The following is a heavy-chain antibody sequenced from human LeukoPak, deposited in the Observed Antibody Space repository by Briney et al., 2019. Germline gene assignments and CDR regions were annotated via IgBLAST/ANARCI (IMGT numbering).Heavy chain of an antibody. CDR3: GRDPAAAGIRQGTFYY. CDR2: IWYDGSNK. CDR1: GFTFSSYG. V-gene: IGHV3-33*01. J-gene: IGHJ4*02. Sequence: GGSLRLSCAASGFTFSSYGMHWVRQAPGKGLEWVAVIWYDGSNKYYADSVKGRFTISRDNSKNTLYLQMNSLIAGDTAVYYCGRDPAAAGIRQGTFYYWGQGTLVTVSS. D-gene: IGHD6-13*01.